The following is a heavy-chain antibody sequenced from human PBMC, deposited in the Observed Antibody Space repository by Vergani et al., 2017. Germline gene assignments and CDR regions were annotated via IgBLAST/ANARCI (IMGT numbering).Heavy chain of an antibody. Sequence: EVQLVEAGGGLVQPGRSLRLSCTASGFTFGDYAMSWVRPAPGKGPEGVGFIRSKAYGGTTEYAASVKGRFTISRDDSKSIAYLQMNSLKTEDTAVYYCARCLYYYDSSGFGNWFDPWGQGTLVTVSS. CDR1: GFTFGDYA. CDR3: ARCLYYYDSSGFGNWFDP. V-gene: IGHV3-49*04. J-gene: IGHJ5*02. CDR2: IRSKAYGGTT. D-gene: IGHD3-22*01.